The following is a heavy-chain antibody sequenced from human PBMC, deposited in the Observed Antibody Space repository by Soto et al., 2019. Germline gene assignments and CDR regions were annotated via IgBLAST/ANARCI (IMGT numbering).Heavy chain of an antibody. D-gene: IGHD3-3*01. Sequence: GASVKVSCEACGYTFTSYGISWVRQAPGQGLEWMGWISAYNGNTNYAQKLQGRVTMTTDTSTSTAYMELRSLRSDDTAVYYCAREFSVTIFGVVTHPFDIWGQGTMVTV. J-gene: IGHJ3*02. CDR2: ISAYNGNT. CDR3: AREFSVTIFGVVTHPFDI. V-gene: IGHV1-18*01. CDR1: GYTFTSYG.